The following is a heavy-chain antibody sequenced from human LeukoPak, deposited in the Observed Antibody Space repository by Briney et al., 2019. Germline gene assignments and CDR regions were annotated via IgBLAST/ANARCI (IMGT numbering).Heavy chain of an antibody. CDR1: GGSFSGYY. J-gene: IGHJ5*02. D-gene: IGHD2-2*01. CDR3: ARSYPYCSSTSCPYVFDP. Sequence: PSETLSLTCAVYGGSFSGYYWSWIRQPPGKGLEWIGEINHSGSTNYNPSLKSRVTISVDTSKNQFSLKLSSVIAADTAVYYCARSYPYCSSTSCPYVFDPWGQGTLVTVSS. CDR2: INHSGST. V-gene: IGHV4-34*01.